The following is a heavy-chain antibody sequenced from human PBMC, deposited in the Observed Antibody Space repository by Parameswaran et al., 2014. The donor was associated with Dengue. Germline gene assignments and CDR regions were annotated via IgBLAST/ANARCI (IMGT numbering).Heavy chain of an antibody. D-gene: IGHD3-9*01. V-gene: IGHV3-74*01. CDR2: INSDESTT. CDR3: ARGFYDTLTGYQNYFYYYAMDV. J-gene: IGHJ6*02. Sequence: VRQAPGKGLVWVSRINSDESTTNYADSVKGRFTISRDNAQNTLYLQMNSLRAEDTAVYYCARGFYDTLTGYQNYFYYYAMDVWGQGTTVTVSS.